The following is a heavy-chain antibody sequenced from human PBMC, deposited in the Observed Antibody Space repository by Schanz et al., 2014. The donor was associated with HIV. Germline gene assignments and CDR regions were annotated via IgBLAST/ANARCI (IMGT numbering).Heavy chain of an antibody. CDR2: INGEGGII. D-gene: IGHD4-17*01. J-gene: IGHJ4*02. CDR1: GFTFSSYA. V-gene: IGHV3-7*01. Sequence: EVQLLESGGGLVQPGGSLRLSCAASGFTFSSYAMSWVRQAPGKGLEWVAAINGEGGIIVYGDSAKGRFTISRDNAKNSLHLQMNSLRAEDTAVYYCARDNRGDYCLDYWGQGTLVTVSS. CDR3: ARDNRGDYCLDY.